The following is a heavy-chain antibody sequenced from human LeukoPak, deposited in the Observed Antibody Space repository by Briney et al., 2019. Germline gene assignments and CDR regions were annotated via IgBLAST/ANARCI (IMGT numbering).Heavy chain of an antibody. CDR2: IYPGDSDT. CDR1: GHSFTSYW. V-gene: IGHV5-51*01. CDR3: GRQGNSSGWPPIYFAY. D-gene: IGHD6-19*01. Sequence: GESLKISCKGSGHSFTSYWVGWVRQMPGKGLEWMGIIYPGDSDTRYSPSFQGQGTISADKSISTAYLQWSSLKASDTAMYYCGRQGNSSGWPPIYFAYGGKEPLATVP. J-gene: IGHJ4*02.